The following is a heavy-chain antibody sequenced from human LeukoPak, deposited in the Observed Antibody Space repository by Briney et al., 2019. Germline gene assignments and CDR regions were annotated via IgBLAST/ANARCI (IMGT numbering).Heavy chain of an antibody. CDR2: IIPIFGTA. J-gene: IGHJ6*03. Sequence: EASVKVSCKASGGTFSSYAISWVRQAPGQGLEWMGGIIPIFGTANYAQKFQGRVTITADESTSTAYLEWSSLKASDTAIYYCARQGAAGKYYYYYMDVWGKGTTVTVSS. D-gene: IGHD6-13*01. V-gene: IGHV1-69*01. CDR1: GGTFSSYA. CDR3: ARQGAAGKYYYYYMDV.